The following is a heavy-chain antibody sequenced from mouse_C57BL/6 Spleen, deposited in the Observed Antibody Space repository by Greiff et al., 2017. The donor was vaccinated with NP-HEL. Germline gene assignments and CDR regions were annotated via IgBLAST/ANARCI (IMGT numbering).Heavy chain of an antibody. CDR2: IRLKSDNYAT. V-gene: IGHV6-3*01. J-gene: IGHJ2*01. CDR3: TGFYYYGSSYGY. D-gene: IGHD1-1*01. Sequence: EVMLVESGGGLVQPGGSMKLSCVASGFTFSNYWMNWVRQSPEKGLEWVAQIRLKSDNYATHYAESVKGRFTISRDDSKSSVYLQMNNLRAEDTGIYYCTGFYYYGSSYGYWGQGTTLTVSS. CDR1: GFTFSNYW.